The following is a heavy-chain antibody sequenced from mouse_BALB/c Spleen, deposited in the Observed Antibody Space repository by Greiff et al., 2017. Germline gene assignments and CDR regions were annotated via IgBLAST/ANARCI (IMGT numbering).Heavy chain of an antibody. Sequence: VKLQESGAELVRPGTSVKVSCKASGYAFTNYLIEWVKQRPGQGLEWIGVINPGSGGTNYNEKFKGKATLTADKSSSTAYMQLSSLTSDDSAVYFCARRGGYGNLYAMDYWGQGTSVTVSS. CDR3: ARRGGYGNLYAMDY. J-gene: IGHJ4*01. V-gene: IGHV1-54*01. D-gene: IGHD2-10*02. CDR1: GYAFTNYL. CDR2: INPGSGGT.